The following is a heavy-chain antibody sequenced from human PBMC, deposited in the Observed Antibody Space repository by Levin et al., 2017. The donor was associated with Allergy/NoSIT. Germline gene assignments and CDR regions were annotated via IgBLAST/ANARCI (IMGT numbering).Heavy chain of an antibody. CDR2: IRGGST. V-gene: IGHV3-23*01. D-gene: IGHD6-19*01. CDR3: ARVSSGWPSGAYDI. CDR1: GFTFSSFA. J-gene: IGHJ3*02. Sequence: GGSLRLSCAASGFTFSSFAMTWVRQAPGKGLEWVSAIRGGSTYYADSVKGRFTISTDNSKNTVYLQLNNLRAEDTAVYYCARVSSGWPSGAYDIWGQGSMVTVSS.